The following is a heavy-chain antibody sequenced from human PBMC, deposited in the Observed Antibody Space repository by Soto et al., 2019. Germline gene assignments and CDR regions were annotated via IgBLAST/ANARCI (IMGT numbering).Heavy chain of an antibody. Sequence: QVQLQQSGPGLVKPSQTLSLTCAISGDSVSSNSAAWNWIRQSPSRGLEWLGRTYYRSKWYNDYAVSVKSRITINPDTSKNQFSLQLNSVTPEDTAVYYCAREGYCSGGSCETRDFDYWGQGTLVTVSS. J-gene: IGHJ4*02. V-gene: IGHV6-1*01. CDR3: AREGYCSGGSCETRDFDY. CDR2: TYYRSKWYN. CDR1: GDSVSSNSAA. D-gene: IGHD2-15*01.